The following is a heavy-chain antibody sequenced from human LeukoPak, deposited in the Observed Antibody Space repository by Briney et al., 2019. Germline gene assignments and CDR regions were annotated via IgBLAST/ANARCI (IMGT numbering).Heavy chain of an antibody. CDR2: INHSGST. V-gene: IGHV4-34*01. CDR3: AREGRYCGGGRCSYMDV. Sequence: SETLSLTCAVYGGSFSGYYWSWIRQPPGKGLEWIGEINHSGSTFYNPSLKSRVTISVDTSKNQFSLKLTSVTAADTAVYYCAREGRYCGGGRCSYMDVWGKGTSVTVSS. D-gene: IGHD2-15*01. J-gene: IGHJ6*03. CDR1: GGSFSGYY.